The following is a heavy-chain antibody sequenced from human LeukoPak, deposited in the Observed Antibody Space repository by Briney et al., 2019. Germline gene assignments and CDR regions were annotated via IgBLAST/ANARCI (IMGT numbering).Heavy chain of an antibody. V-gene: IGHV3-30-3*01. CDR3: ARGSVGGMVTAIRY. Sequence: PGRSLRLSCAASGFPFSSYAMHWVRQAPGKGLEWVAVISYDGSNKYYADSVKGRFTISRDNSKNTLYLQMNSLRAEDTAVYYCARGSVGGMVTAIRYWGQGTLVTVSS. D-gene: IGHD2-21*02. J-gene: IGHJ4*02. CDR1: GFPFSSYA. CDR2: ISYDGSNK.